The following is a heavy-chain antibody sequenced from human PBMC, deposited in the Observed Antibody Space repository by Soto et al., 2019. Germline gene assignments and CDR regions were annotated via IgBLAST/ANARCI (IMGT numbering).Heavy chain of an antibody. V-gene: IGHV3-33*01. Sequence: GGSLRLSCAASGFTFSSYGMHWVRQAPGKGLEWVAVIWYDGSNKYYADSVKGRFTISRDNSKNTLYLQMNSLRAEDTAVYYCATDLLPLTYYYYGMDVWGQVPTVTVYS. D-gene: IGHD3-10*01. CDR2: IWYDGSNK. CDR3: ATDLLPLTYYYYGMDV. J-gene: IGHJ6*02. CDR1: GFTFSSYG.